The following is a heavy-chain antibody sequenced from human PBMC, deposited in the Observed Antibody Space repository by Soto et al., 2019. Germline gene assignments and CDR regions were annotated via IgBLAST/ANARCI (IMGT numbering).Heavy chain of an antibody. V-gene: IGHV4-30-2*01. D-gene: IGHD4-4*01. CDR3: ATQSYSNSGAYYYAMDV. Sequence: PSETLSLTCAVSGGSISSGGYSWSWIRQPPGKGLEWIGYIYQSGSTYYNPSLKSRVTISVDRSRNQFSLKLSSVTAADTAVYFCATQSYSNSGAYYYAMDVWGQGTTVTVSS. CDR2: IYQSGST. CDR1: GGSISSGGYS. J-gene: IGHJ6*02.